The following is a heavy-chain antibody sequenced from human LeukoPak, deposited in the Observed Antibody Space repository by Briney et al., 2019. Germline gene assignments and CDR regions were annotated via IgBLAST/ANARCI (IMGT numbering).Heavy chain of an antibody. D-gene: IGHD3-22*01. CDR3: ARTYDSSGYYHRWFDP. J-gene: IGHJ5*02. CDR1: GGTFSSYA. Sequence: SVKVSCKXSGGTFSSYAISWVRQAPGQGLEWMGGIIPIFGTANYAQKFQGRVTITADESTSTAYMELSSLRSEDTAVYYCARTYDSSGYYHRWFDPWGQGTLVTVSS. CDR2: IIPIFGTA. V-gene: IGHV1-69*13.